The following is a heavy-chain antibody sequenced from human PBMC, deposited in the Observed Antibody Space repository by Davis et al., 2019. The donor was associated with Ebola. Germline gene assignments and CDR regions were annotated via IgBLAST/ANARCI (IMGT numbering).Heavy chain of an antibody. Sequence: SETLSLTCAVYGGFFSGYYWSWIRQPPGKGLEWIGYIFYSGTTNYDPSLKSRVTMSVDTSKNQFSLKLSSVTAADTAVYYCASGGTDYWGQGTLVTVSS. J-gene: IGHJ4*02. CDR3: ASGGTDY. CDR1: GGFFSGYY. D-gene: IGHD3-16*01. CDR2: IFYSGTT. V-gene: IGHV4-59*12.